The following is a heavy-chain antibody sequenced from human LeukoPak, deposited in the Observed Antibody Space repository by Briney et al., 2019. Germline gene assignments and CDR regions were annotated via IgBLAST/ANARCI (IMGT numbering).Heavy chain of an antibody. D-gene: IGHD2-21*02. V-gene: IGHV3-7*03. CDR2: IKDDGSEE. CDR3: AKDICSSIEECNSVTYSLDYYFDY. CDR1: GFNFNNYW. J-gene: IGHJ4*02. Sequence: GGSLRLSCAASGFNFNNYWMSWLRQAPGKGLEWVANIKDDGSEEYYVDSVKGRFTIFRDNAKNSLYLQMNSLRAEDTALYFRAKDICSSIEECNSVTYSLDYYFDYWGQGTLVTVSA.